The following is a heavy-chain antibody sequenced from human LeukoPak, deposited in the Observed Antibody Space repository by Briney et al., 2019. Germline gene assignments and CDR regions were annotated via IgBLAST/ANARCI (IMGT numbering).Heavy chain of an antibody. Sequence: GGSLRLSCAASGFTFSSYSMNWVRQAPGKGLEWVSSISSSSSYIYYADSVKGRFTISRDNAKNSLYLQMNSLRAEDTAVYYCARDGPTTVNYYYYYYMDVWGKGTTVTVSS. CDR1: GFTFSSYS. V-gene: IGHV3-21*01. D-gene: IGHD4-11*01. CDR2: ISSSSSYI. J-gene: IGHJ6*03. CDR3: ARDGPTTVNYYYYYYMDV.